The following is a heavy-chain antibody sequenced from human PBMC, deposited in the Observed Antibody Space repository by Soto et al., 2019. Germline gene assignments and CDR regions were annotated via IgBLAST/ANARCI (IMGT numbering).Heavy chain of an antibody. V-gene: IGHV4-30-2*01. CDR2: IHHSEST. CDR1: GGSISSNLYS. Sequence: TSETLSLTCGVSGGSISSNLYSWSWIRQPRGNGLEWIGDIHHSESTHYNPSLESRVTISVDRSRNQFSLRLTSVTAADTAVYYCARVPDGRLNWFDPWGPGILVTVSS. J-gene: IGHJ5*02. D-gene: IGHD1-26*01. CDR3: ARVPDGRLNWFDP.